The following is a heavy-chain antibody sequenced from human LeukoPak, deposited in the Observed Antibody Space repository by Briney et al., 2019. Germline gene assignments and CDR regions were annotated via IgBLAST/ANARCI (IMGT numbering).Heavy chain of an antibody. J-gene: IGHJ4*02. CDR2: ISSSSTI. Sequence: PGGSLRLSCAASGGTFSSYSMNWIRQAPGKGLEWVSYISSSSTIYYADSVKGRFTISRDNAKNSLYLQMNSLRAEDTAVYYCARTSYGDYDPYYFDYWGQGTLVTVSS. CDR1: GGTFSSYS. D-gene: IGHD4-17*01. CDR3: ARTSYGDYDPYYFDY. V-gene: IGHV3-48*01.